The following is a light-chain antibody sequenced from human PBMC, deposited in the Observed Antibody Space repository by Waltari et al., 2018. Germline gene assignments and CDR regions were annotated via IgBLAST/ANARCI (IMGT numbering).Light chain of an antibody. V-gene: IGKV1-8*01. CDR1: QGISSY. Sequence: AIRMTQSPSSFSASTGDRVTITCRASQGISSYLAWYQQKPGKAPKLLIYAASTLQSGVPSRFSGSGSGTDFTLTISCLQSEDFATYYCQQYYSYLTFGQGTKLEIK. CDR2: AAS. CDR3: QQYYSYLT. J-gene: IGKJ2*01.